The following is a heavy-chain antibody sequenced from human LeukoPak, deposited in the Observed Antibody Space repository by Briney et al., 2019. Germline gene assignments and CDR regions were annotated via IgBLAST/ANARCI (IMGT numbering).Heavy chain of an antibody. CDR1: GGSISSYY. J-gene: IGHJ4*02. CDR3: ARLTGKRSH. D-gene: IGHD5-24*01. V-gene: IGHV4-59*08. Sequence: PSETLSLTCTVSGGSISSYYWSWIRQPPGKGLEWIGYIYYSGSTNYNPSLKSRVTISVDTSKNQFSLKLSSVTAADTAVYYCARLTGKRSHWGQGTLVTVSS. CDR2: IYYSGST.